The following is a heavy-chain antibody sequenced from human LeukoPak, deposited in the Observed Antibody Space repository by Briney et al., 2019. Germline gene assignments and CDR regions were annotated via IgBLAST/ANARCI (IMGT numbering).Heavy chain of an antibody. CDR2: IYSGGST. D-gene: IGHD3-22*01. CDR1: GFTVSSNY. J-gene: IGHJ6*02. CDR3: ARDRYYDSSGYPCYYYYGMDV. Sequence: GGSLRLSCAASGFTVSSNYMSWVRQAPGKGLEWVSVIYSGGSTYYADSVKGRFTISRDNSKNTLYLQMNSLRAEDTAVYYCARDRYYDSSGYPCYYYYGMDVWGQGTTVTVSS. V-gene: IGHV3-53*01.